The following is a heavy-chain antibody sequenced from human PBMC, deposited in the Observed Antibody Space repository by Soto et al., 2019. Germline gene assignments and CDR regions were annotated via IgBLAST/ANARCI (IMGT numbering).Heavy chain of an antibody. Sequence: SETLSLTCTVSGGSISSGDYYWSWIRQPPGKGLEWIGYIYYSGSTYYNPSLKSRVTISVDTSKNQFSLKLSSVTAADTAVYYRARVGGGYSSSLHYYYYGMDVWGQGTTVTVSS. CDR1: GGSISSGDYY. D-gene: IGHD6-6*01. CDR3: ARVGGGYSSSLHYYYYGMDV. CDR2: IYYSGST. J-gene: IGHJ6*02. V-gene: IGHV4-30-4*01.